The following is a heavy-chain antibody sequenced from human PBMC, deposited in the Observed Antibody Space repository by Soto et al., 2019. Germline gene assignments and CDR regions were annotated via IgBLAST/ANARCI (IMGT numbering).Heavy chain of an antibody. CDR2: VSHDGRNT. V-gene: IGHV3-30*18. D-gene: IGHD6-19*01. CDR3: AKGGRQWLVTSDFNY. Sequence: GGSLRLSWAASGFTFIDFLMTWVRQAPGKGLEWVAVVSHDGRNTHYADSVKGRFTISRDSSKNTVSLEMTSLRAEDTAVYYCAKGGRQWLVTSDFNYWGQGALVTVSS. CDR1: GFTFIDFL. J-gene: IGHJ4*02.